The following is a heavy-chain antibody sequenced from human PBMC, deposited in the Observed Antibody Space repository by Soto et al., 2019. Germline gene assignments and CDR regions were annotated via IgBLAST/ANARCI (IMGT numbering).Heavy chain of an antibody. CDR1: GFNFNTYA. J-gene: IGHJ4*02. CDR2: ISYDATNK. V-gene: IGHV3-30*18. D-gene: IGHD2-15*01. Sequence: QVHLVESGGGVVQPGPSLRLSCAASGFNFNTYAMHWLRQAPGKGLEWVAIISYDATNKFYGDSVKGRFTISRDNSKNSLYLQMNNLSPDDTAVYYCAKTDPGGRCSAICYPDYSGQGTLVTVSS. CDR3: AKTDPGGRCSAICYPDY.